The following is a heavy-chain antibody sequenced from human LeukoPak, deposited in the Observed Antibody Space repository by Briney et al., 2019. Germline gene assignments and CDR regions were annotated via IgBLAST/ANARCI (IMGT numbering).Heavy chain of an antibody. CDR1: GGSMSSYY. J-gene: IGHJ4*02. CDR2: IYYSGST. D-gene: IGHD6-19*01. CDR3: ARSGGYGSPQNY. V-gene: IGHV4-59*01. Sequence: SETLSLTCTVSGGSMSSYYWSWIRQPPGKGLEWVGYIYYSGSTNYNPSLKSRVTISVDTSKNQFSLKLSSVTAADTAVYYCARSGGYGSPQNYWGQGTLVTVSS.